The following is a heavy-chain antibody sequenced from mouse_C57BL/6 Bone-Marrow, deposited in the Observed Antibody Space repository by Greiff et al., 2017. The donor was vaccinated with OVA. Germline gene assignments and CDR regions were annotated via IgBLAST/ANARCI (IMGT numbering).Heavy chain of an antibody. CDR1: GYTFTSYT. CDR2: INPSSGYT. D-gene: IGHD2-12*01. V-gene: IGHV1-4*01. CDR3: ARGAPYDVGFDY. Sequence: VKVVESGAELARPGASVKMSCKASGYTFTSYTMHWVKQRPGQGLEWIGYINPSSGYTKYNQKFKDKATLTADKSSSTAYLQLSSLTSEDTAIYYCARGAPYDVGFDYWGQGTTLTVSS. J-gene: IGHJ2*01.